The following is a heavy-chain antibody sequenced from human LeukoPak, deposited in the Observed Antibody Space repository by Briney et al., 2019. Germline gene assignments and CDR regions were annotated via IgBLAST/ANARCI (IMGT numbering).Heavy chain of an antibody. J-gene: IGHJ4*02. CDR1: GGTFSSYA. Sequence: SVTVSCKASGGTFSSYAISWVRQAPGQGLEWMGRIIPIFGIANYAQKFQGRVTITADKSTSTAYMELSSLRSEDTAVYYCARAAATVVTPEPFDYCGQGTLVTVSS. CDR3: ARAAATVVTPEPFDY. V-gene: IGHV1-69*04. CDR2: IIPIFGIA. D-gene: IGHD4-23*01.